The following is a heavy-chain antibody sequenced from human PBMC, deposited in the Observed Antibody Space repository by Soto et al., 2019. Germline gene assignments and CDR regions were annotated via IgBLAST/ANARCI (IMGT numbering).Heavy chain of an antibody. D-gene: IGHD3-9*01. V-gene: IGHV1-2*04. J-gene: IGHJ3*02. CDR3: AILNYDILTGYYIPDAFDI. CDR2: INPNSGGT. Sequence: ASVKVSCKASGYTFTGYYMHWVRQAPGQGLEWMGWINPNSGGTNYAQKFQGWVTMTRDTSISTAYMELSRLRSDDTAVYYCAILNYDILTGYYIPDAFDIWGQGTMVTVSS. CDR1: GYTFTGYY.